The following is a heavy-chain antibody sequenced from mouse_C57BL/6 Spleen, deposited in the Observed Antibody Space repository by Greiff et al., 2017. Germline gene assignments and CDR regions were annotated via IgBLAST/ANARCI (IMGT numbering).Heavy chain of an antibody. CDR3: ARRGATTAYAMDY. CDR1: GYTFTSYW. V-gene: IGHV1-59*01. CDR2: IDPSDSYT. Sequence: QVQLQQPGAELVRPGTSVKLSCKASGYTFTSYWMHWVKQRPGQGLEWIGVIDPSDSYTNYNQKFKGKATLTVDTSSSTAYMQRSSLTSEDSAVYYCARRGATTAYAMDYWGQGTSVTVSS. D-gene: IGHD1-2*01. J-gene: IGHJ4*01.